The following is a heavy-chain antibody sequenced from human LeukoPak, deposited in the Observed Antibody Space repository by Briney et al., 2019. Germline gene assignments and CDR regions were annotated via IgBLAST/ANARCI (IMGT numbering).Heavy chain of an antibody. CDR2: IRYDGSNK. Sequence: PGGSLRLSCAASGFTFSSYGMHWVRQAPGKGLEWVAFIRYDGSNKYYADSVKGRFTISRDNSKNTLYLQMNSLRAEDTAVYYCAKDPGAMLTWPYYFDYWGQGTLVTVSS. CDR3: AKDPGAMLTWPYYFDY. D-gene: IGHD3-16*01. J-gene: IGHJ4*02. CDR1: GFTFSSYG. V-gene: IGHV3-30*02.